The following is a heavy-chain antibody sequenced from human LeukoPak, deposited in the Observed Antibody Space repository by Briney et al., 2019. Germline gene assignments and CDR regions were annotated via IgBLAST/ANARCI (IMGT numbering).Heavy chain of an antibody. J-gene: IGHJ6*03. CDR3: ARGYSGSYYDDYYYMDV. CDR1: GGTFSSYA. V-gene: IGHV1-69*13. CDR2: IIPIFGTA. Sequence: ASVKVSCKASGGTFSSYAISWVRQAPGQGLEWMGGIIPIFGTANYAQKFQGRVTITADESTSTAYMELSSLRSEDTAVYYCARGYSGSYYDDYYYMDVWGKGTTVTVSS. D-gene: IGHD1-26*01.